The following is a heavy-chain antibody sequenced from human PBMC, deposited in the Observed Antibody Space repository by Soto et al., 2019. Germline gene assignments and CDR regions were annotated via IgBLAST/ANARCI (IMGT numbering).Heavy chain of an antibody. D-gene: IGHD2-2*01. J-gene: IGHJ4*02. CDR2: INPSGGST. CDR3: ARELIQILGYCSSTSCYGFDY. V-gene: IGHV1-46*03. Sequence: ASVKVSCKASGYTFTSYYMHWVRQAPGQGLEWMGIINPSGGSTSYAQKFQGRVTMTRDTSTSTVYMELSSLRSEDTAVYYCARELIQILGYCSSTSCYGFDYWGQGTLVTVSS. CDR1: GYTFTSYY.